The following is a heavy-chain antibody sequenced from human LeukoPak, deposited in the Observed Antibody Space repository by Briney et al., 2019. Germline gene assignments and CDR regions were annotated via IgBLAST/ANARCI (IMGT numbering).Heavy chain of an antibody. D-gene: IGHD4-17*01. CDR1: GGTFSSYA. V-gene: IGHV1-69*13. Sequence: HWASVKVSCKASGGTFSSYAISWVRQAPGQGPEWMGGIIPIFGTANYAQKFQGRVTITADESTSTAYMELSSLRSEDTAVYYCARGLVLMDYGDYVQGYYYYYMDVWGKGTTVTISS. CDR3: ARGLVLMDYGDYVQGYYYYYMDV. CDR2: IIPIFGTA. J-gene: IGHJ6*03.